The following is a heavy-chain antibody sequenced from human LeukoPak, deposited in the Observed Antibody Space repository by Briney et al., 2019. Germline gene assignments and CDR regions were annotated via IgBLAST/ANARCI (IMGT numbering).Heavy chain of an antibody. Sequence: RASVKVSCKASGYTFTSYYMHWVRQAPGQGLEWMGIINPSGGSTSYAQKFQGRVTMTRDMSTSTVYMELSSLRSEDTAVYYCARDNGHYYGSGSPDYWGQGTLVTVSS. D-gene: IGHD3-10*01. CDR3: ARDNGHYYGSGSPDY. CDR2: INPSGGST. J-gene: IGHJ4*02. V-gene: IGHV1-46*01. CDR1: GYTFTSYY.